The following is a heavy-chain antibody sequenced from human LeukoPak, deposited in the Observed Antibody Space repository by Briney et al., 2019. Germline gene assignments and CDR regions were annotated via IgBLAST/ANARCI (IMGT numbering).Heavy chain of an antibody. Sequence: ASVKVSCKASGYTFTSYDINWVRQATGQGLEWMGWMNPNSGNTGYAQKFQGRVTMTRNTSISTAYMELSSLRSEDTAVYYCARGIKYCSGGSWYPRDYYYYYMDVWGKGTTVTISS. CDR1: GYTFTSYD. CDR3: ARGIKYCSGGSWYPRDYYYYYMDV. D-gene: IGHD2-15*01. V-gene: IGHV1-8*01. J-gene: IGHJ6*03. CDR2: MNPNSGNT.